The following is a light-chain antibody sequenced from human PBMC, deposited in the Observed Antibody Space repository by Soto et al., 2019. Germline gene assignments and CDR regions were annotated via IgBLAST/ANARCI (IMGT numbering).Light chain of an antibody. Sequence: DIQMTQSPSSLSASVGDRVTITCRASQSISSYLNWYQQKPGKAPKLLIYAASSLQSGVPSRFSGSGSETDFTLNISGLQPEDFATYYCQQSYITPYTFGQGTKLEIK. CDR1: QSISSY. CDR3: QQSYITPYT. CDR2: AAS. V-gene: IGKV1-39*01. J-gene: IGKJ2*01.